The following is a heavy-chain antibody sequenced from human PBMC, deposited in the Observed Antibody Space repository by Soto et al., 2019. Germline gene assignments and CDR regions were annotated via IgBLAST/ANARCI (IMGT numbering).Heavy chain of an antibody. CDR1: GFTFSSYG. CDR2: IWYDGSNK. Sequence: QVQLVESGGGVVQPGRSPRLSCAASGFTFSSYGMHWVRQAPGKGLEWVAVIWYDGSNKYYADSVKGRFTISRDNSKNTRYRQMNSMRAEDPAVYYCARDMLAYCGGDCSLTIDCWGQGTLVTVSS. J-gene: IGHJ4*02. CDR3: ARDMLAYCGGDCSLTIDC. V-gene: IGHV3-33*01. D-gene: IGHD2-21*02.